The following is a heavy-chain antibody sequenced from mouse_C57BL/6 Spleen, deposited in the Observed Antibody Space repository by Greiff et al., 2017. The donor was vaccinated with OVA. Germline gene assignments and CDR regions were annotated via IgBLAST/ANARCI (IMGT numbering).Heavy chain of an antibody. CDR3: ARDHHYGSSDCYFDV. CDR2: ISAGGSYT. J-gene: IGHJ1*03. V-gene: IGHV5-4*01. Sequence: EVQLVESGGGLVKPGGSLKLSCAASGFTFSSYAMSWVRQTPEKRLEWVATISAGGSYTYYTDTVKGRFTFSRDNAKNNRYLQRSHLKSEDTAMYYCARDHHYGSSDCYFDVWGTGTTVTVSS. CDR1: GFTFSSYA. D-gene: IGHD1-1*01.